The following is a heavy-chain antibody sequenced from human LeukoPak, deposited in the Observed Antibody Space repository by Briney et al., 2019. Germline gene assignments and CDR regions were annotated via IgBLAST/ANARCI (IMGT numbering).Heavy chain of an antibody. D-gene: IGHD3-10*01. V-gene: IGHV3-30*03. CDR2: ILFDGSEK. Sequence: GRSLRLSCAASGFISNTYGMHWVRQAPGKGLEWVAVILFDGSEKYYADSVKGRFTISRDNSKNSLYLQMNSLRVEDTAVYYCVRSQYYFDYWGQGTLVTVSS. J-gene: IGHJ4*02. CDR1: GFISNTYG. CDR3: VRSQYYFDY.